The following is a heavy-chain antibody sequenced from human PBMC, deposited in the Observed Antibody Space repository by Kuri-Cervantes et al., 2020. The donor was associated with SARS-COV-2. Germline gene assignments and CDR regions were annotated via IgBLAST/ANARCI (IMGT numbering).Heavy chain of an antibody. Sequence: SETLSLTCTVSGGSISSSSYYWGWIRQPPGKGLEWIGSIYYSGSTYYNPSLKSRVTISVDTSKNQFSLKLSSVTAADTAVYYCARLKGSYYTPLIFDYWGQGTLVTGSS. CDR2: IYYSGST. J-gene: IGHJ4*02. CDR3: ARLKGSYYTPLIFDY. D-gene: IGHD3-10*01. V-gene: IGHV4-39*07. CDR1: GGSISSSSYY.